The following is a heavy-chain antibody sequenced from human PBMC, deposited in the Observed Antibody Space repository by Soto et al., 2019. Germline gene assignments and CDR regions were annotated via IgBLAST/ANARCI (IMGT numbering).Heavy chain of an antibody. CDR3: ASQPVDTAMVYYYYGMDV. CDR2: IYYSGST. Sequence: SETLSLTCTVSGGSISSSSYYWGWIRQPPGKGLEWIGSIYYSGSTYYNPSLKSRVTISVDTSKNQFSLKLSSVTAADTAVYYCASQPVDTAMVYYYYGMDVWGQGTTVTVSS. V-gene: IGHV4-39*01. CDR1: GGSISSSSYY. J-gene: IGHJ6*02. D-gene: IGHD5-18*01.